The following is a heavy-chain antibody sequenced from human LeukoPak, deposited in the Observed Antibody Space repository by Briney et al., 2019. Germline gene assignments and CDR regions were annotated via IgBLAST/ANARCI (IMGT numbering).Heavy chain of an antibody. CDR3: ARVDYDFYYYYYMDV. CDR2: IKQDGSEK. Sequence: GGSLRLSCAASGFTFSSYWMSWVRQAPGKGLEWVANIKQDGSEKYYVDSVKGRFTISRDNAKNSLYLQMNSLRAEDTAVYYCARVDYDFYYYYYMDVWGKGTTVTVSS. CDR1: GFTFSSYW. V-gene: IGHV3-7*01. D-gene: IGHD3-3*01. J-gene: IGHJ6*03.